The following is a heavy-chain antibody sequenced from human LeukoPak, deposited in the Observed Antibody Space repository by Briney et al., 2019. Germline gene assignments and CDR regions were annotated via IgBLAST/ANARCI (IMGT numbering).Heavy chain of an antibody. CDR3: ALDQNMIVVVISN. CDR1: GFTFSSYA. CDR2: ISGSGGST. V-gene: IGHV3-23*01. D-gene: IGHD3-22*01. Sequence: GGSLRLSCAASGFTFSSYAMTWVRQAPGKGLEWVSAISGSGGSTYYADSVKGRFTISRDNSKNTLYLQLNSLKAEDTAVYYCALDQNMIVVVISNWGQGTLVTVSS. J-gene: IGHJ4*02.